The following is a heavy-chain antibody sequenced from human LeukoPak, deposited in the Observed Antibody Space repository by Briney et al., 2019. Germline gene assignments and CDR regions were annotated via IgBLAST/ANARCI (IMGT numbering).Heavy chain of an antibody. Sequence: SETLSLTCAVYGGSFSGYYWSWIRQPPGKGLEWIGEINHSGSTKYNPSLKSRVTISVDTSKNQFSLKVGSMTAADTAVYYCARAGGYGLIDYWGQGTMVTVSS. J-gene: IGHJ4*02. CDR1: GGSFSGYY. CDR3: ARAGGYGLIDY. D-gene: IGHD5-18*01. V-gene: IGHV4-34*01. CDR2: INHSGST.